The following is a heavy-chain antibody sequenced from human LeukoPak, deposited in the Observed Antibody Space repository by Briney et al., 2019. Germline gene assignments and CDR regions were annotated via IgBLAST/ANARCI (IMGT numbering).Heavy chain of an antibody. CDR3: ARHKSDGYPYGMDV. V-gene: IGHV4-34*01. J-gene: IGHJ6*02. CDR2: INHSGST. D-gene: IGHD5-18*01. CDR1: GGSFSGYY. Sequence: SETLSLTCAVYGGSFSGYYWSWIRQPPGKGLEWIGEINHSGSTNYNPSLKSRVTISVDTSKNQFSLKLSSVTAADTAVYYCARHKSDGYPYGMDVWGQGTTVTVSS.